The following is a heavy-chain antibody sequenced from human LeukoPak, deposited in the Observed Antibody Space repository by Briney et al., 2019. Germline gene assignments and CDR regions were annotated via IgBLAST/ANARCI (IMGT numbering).Heavy chain of an antibody. Sequence: GASVKVSCKASGYTFTSYDINWVRQATGQGLEWRGWMNPNSGNTGYAQKCQGRVTMTRNSSISTAYLELSSLRSEDTAVYYCARGPRYCSGGSCYSGTIWGWGQGTLVTVSS. CDR1: GYTFTSYD. V-gene: IGHV1-8*02. CDR2: MNPNSGNT. D-gene: IGHD2-15*01. CDR3: ARGPRYCSGGSCYSGTIWG. J-gene: IGHJ4*02.